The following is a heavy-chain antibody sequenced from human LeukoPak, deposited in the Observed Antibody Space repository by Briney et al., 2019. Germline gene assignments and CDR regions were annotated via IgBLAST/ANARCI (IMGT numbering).Heavy chain of an antibody. V-gene: IGHV1-69*05. J-gene: IGHJ4*02. Sequence: ASGKVSCKASGGTFSSYAISWVRRAPGQGLEWMGGIIPIFGTANYAQKFQGRVTITTDESTSTAYMELSSLRSEDTAVYYCARGLTMSSAFDYWGQGTLVTVSS. D-gene: IGHD3-10*02. CDR1: GGTFSSYA. CDR2: IIPIFGTA. CDR3: ARGLTMSSAFDY.